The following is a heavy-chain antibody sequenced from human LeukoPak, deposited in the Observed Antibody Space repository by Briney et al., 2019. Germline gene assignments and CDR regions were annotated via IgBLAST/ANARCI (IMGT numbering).Heavy chain of an antibody. V-gene: IGHV4-30-4*01. D-gene: IGHD5-18*01. CDR3: ARDPSYGWFDP. CDR1: GGSISSGDYY. J-gene: IGHJ5*02. CDR2: IYYSGST. Sequence: SETLSFTCTVSGGSISSGDYYWSWIRQPPGKGLEWIGYIYYSGSTYYNPSLKSRVTISVDTSKNQFSLKLSSVTAADTAVYYCARDPSYGWFDPWGQGTLVTVSS.